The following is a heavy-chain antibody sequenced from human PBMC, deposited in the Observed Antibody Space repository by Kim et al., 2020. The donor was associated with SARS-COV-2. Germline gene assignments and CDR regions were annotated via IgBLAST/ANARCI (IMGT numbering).Heavy chain of an antibody. D-gene: IGHD4-17*01. V-gene: IGHV3-7*01. Sequence: EKYYVDYVKGRFTISRDNAKNSLYLQMNSLRAEDTAVYYCARTNYGYFDYWGQGTLVTVSS. J-gene: IGHJ4*02. CDR2: EK. CDR3: ARTNYGYFDY.